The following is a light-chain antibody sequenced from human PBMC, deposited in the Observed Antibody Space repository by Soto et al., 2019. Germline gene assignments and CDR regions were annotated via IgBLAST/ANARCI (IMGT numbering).Light chain of an antibody. CDR2: SAT. V-gene: IGKV1-39*01. J-gene: IGKJ1*01. CDR1: QSFSNY. CDR3: QQTYTIPWT. Sequence: DIQMTQSPSSVSASVGDRITITCRTSQSFSNYLTWYQHKPGKAPKLLIYSATVLQSGVPSRFSGSGSGTDFTLNISSLQPEDSATYYCQQTYTIPWTFGQGTRVEIK.